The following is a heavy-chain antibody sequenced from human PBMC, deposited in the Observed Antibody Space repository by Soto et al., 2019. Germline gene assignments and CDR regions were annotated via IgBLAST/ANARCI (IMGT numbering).Heavy chain of an antibody. CDR3: ARDRYSRPNPRVTIDY. CDR2: IWYDGSNK. D-gene: IGHD6-13*01. Sequence: GGSLRLSCAASGFTFSSYGMHWVRQAPGKGLEWVAVIWYDGSNKYYADSVKGRFTISRDNSKNTLYLQMNSLRAEDTAVYYCARDRYSRPNPRVTIDYWGQGTLVTVSS. CDR1: GFTFSSYG. V-gene: IGHV3-33*01. J-gene: IGHJ4*02.